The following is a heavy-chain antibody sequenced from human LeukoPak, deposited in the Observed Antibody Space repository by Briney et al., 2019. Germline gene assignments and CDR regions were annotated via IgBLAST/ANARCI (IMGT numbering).Heavy chain of an antibody. D-gene: IGHD3-10*01. CDR1: GGSISSYY. V-gene: IGHV4-59*12. CDR2: IYYSGST. Sequence: SETLSLTCTVSGGSISSYYWSSIPQPPRKGLEWIGYIYYSGSTNYNPSLKRRVTISVDTSKNQFSLKLSSVTAADTAVYYCARGRYGSSFDIWGQGTLVTVSS. CDR3: ARGRYGSSFDI. J-gene: IGHJ3*02.